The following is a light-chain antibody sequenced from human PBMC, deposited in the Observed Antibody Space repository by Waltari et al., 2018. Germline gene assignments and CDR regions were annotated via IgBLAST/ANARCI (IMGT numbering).Light chain of an antibody. Sequence: QAVVTQEPSLTVSPGGTVTPTCGSSTGAVTSGHYPYWFQQKPGQAPRTLIYETSNKHSWTPARFSGSLLGGKAALTLSGAQPEDEAEYSCLLYYGGARVFGGGTRLTVL. V-gene: IGLV7-46*01. J-gene: IGLJ3*02. CDR3: LLYYGGARV. CDR2: ETS. CDR1: TGAVTSGHY.